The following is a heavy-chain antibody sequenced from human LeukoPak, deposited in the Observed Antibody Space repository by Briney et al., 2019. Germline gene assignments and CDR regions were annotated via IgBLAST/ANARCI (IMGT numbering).Heavy chain of an antibody. J-gene: IGHJ6*03. CDR2: IKSKRDGGAT. CDR3: AKAYKDGSGSFRDYYMDV. D-gene: IGHD3-10*01. CDR1: GVKCSSVE. Sequence: GWPLRRPCENCGVKCSSVELGWGRQVQGKGPEWVGRIKSKRDGGATDYAAPVKGRFTISRDDSKNTVYLQMNSLKTGDTGVYYCAKAYKDGSGSFRDYYMDVWGKGTTVTVSS. V-gene: IGHV3-15*01.